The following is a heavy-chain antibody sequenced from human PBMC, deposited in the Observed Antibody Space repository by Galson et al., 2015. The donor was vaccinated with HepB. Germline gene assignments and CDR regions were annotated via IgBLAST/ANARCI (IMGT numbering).Heavy chain of an antibody. Sequence: SETLSLTCTVSGGSINNYYWGWIRQPPGKGLEWIGYIFYSGTTNYNPSLESRVTMSVDTSKNQFSLSLSSVTAADTAVYYCARYSSGWYFYFDYWGQGTLVTVSS. CDR1: GGSINNYY. CDR2: IFYSGTT. CDR3: ARYSSGWYFYFDY. D-gene: IGHD6-19*01. V-gene: IGHV4-59*01. J-gene: IGHJ4*02.